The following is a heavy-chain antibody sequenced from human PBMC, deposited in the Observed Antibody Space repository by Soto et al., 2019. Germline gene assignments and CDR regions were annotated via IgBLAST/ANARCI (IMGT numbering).Heavy chain of an antibody. J-gene: IGHJ1*01. D-gene: IGHD1-26*01. V-gene: IGHV3-7*01. CDR3: ARELIVGPAEYFQH. CDR2: INQDGSEK. Sequence: QAGGSLRLSCAVSGFTFSRYWMSWVRRTPGKGLEWVANINQDGSEKYYVDSVKGRFTISRDNAKNSLYLQMNSLRAEDTAVYYCARELIVGPAEYFQHWGQGTLVTVAS. CDR1: GFTFSRYW.